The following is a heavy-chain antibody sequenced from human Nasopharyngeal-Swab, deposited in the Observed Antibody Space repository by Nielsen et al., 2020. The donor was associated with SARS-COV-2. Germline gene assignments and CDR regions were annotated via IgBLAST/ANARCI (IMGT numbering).Heavy chain of an antibody. CDR2: IYYSGST. D-gene: IGHD6-19*01. V-gene: IGHV4-39*01. J-gene: IGHJ4*02. Sequence: SETLSLTCTVSGGPISSSSYYWGWIRQPPGKGLEWIGSIYYSGSTYYNPSLKSRVTISVDTSKNQFSLKLSSVTAADTAVYYCARRIAVAGMNYFDYWGQGTLVTVSS. CDR3: ARRIAVAGMNYFDY. CDR1: GGPISSSSYY.